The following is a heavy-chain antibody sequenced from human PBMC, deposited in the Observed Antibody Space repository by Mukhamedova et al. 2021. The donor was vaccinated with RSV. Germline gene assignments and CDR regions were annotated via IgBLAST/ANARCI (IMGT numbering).Heavy chain of an antibody. V-gene: IGHV4-59*10. D-gene: IGHD6-6*01. J-gene: IGHJ4*02. CDR3: ARSIAAASGWSSYYFDY. CDR2: IYTSGST. Sequence: EWIGRIYTSGSTNYNPSLKSRVTMSVDTSKNQFSLKLSSVTAADTAVYYCARSIAAASGWSSYYFDYWGQGTLVTVSS.